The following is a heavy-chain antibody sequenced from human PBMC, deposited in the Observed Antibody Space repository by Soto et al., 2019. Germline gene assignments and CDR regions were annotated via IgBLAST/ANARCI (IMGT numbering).Heavy chain of an antibody. Sequence: QVQLVESGGGVVQPGRSLTCSCAASGISISTYSMHWVRQAPGQGLERVAVISQDGSVKYYADSVKGRFTISRDNPKNTESLAMNSLGADGRAAYCCAGRQQMYSYYGMDVWGQGTTVSVAS. CDR2: ISQDGSVK. D-gene: IGHD6-13*01. V-gene: IGHV3-30*03. CDR3: AGRQQMYSYYGMDV. CDR1: GISISTYS. J-gene: IGHJ6*02.